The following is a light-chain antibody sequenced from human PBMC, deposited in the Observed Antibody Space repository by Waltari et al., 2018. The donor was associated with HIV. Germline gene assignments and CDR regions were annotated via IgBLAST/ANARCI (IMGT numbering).Light chain of an antibody. CDR1: SSDVVTYDY. CDR2: DVT. Sequence: QSALSQPRSVSGSPGQSVPISCTGTSSDVVTYDYVSWYQIHQGKAPNLIIYDVTTRPSGVPNRYSGSKSGDTVSLTISGIQAEDEGEYQCCSYACSQTFVFGGGTKLTVL. CDR3: CSYACSQTFV. V-gene: IGLV2-11*01. J-gene: IGLJ2*01.